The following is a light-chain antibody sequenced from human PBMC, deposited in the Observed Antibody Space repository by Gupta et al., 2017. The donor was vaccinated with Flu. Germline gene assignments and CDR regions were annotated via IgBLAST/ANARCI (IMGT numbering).Light chain of an antibody. V-gene: IGKV1-39*01. Sequence: PTSLSASVGDRVTITCRASQSISSYLNWYQQKPGKAPKLLIYAASRLQSGVPSRFSGSGSGTDFTLTISSLQPEDFATYYCQQSDSTPWTFGQGTKVEIK. CDR2: AAS. CDR3: QQSDSTPWT. CDR1: QSISSY. J-gene: IGKJ1*01.